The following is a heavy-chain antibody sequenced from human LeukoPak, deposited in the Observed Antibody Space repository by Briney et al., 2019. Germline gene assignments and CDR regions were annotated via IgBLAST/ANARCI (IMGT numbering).Heavy chain of an antibody. CDR3: ARDEDSSHLDY. V-gene: IGHV3-11*01. J-gene: IGHJ4*02. CDR1: GFTFSDYY. D-gene: IGHD3-22*01. CDR2: ISSSGSTI. Sequence: GGSLRLSRAASGFTFSDYYMSWIRQAPGKGLEWVSYISSSGSTIYYADSVKGRFTISRDNAKNSLYLQMNSLRAEDTAVYYCARDEDSSHLDYWGQGTLVTVSS.